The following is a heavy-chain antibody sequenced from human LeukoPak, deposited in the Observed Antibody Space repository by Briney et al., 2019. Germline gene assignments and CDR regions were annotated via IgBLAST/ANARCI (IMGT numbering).Heavy chain of an antibody. D-gene: IGHD5-24*01. CDR3: AREDGGGIDY. Sequence: GGSLRLSCAASKFTFSSYAMNWVRQAPGKGLEWVSSITSSSSYMYYADSAKGRFTISRDNAKNSLYLQMNSLRAEDTAIYYCAREDGGGIDYWGQGTLVTVSS. CDR1: KFTFSSYA. V-gene: IGHV3-21*01. CDR2: ITSSSSYM. J-gene: IGHJ4*02.